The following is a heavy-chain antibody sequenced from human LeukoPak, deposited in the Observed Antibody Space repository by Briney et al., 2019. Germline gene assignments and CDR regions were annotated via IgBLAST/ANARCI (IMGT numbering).Heavy chain of an antibody. CDR2: SYYSGST. CDR3: ARQAHIVVVPAAPFDY. CDR1: GGPISSSSYY. V-gene: IGHV4-39*01. J-gene: IGHJ4*02. Sequence: PSETLSPTCTVSGGPISSSSYYWRWIRQPPGKGLEWIGSSYYSGSTYYNPSLKSRVTISGDKSKNQFSLKLSSVTAADTAVYYCARQAHIVVVPAAPFDYWGQGTLVTVSS. D-gene: IGHD2-2*01.